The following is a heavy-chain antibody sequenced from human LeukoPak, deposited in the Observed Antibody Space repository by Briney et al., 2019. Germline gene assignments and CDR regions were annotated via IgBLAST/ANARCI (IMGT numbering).Heavy chain of an antibody. CDR1: GFTFSSYA. CDR2: ISYGGSNK. J-gene: IGHJ4*02. D-gene: IGHD3-10*01. V-gene: IGHV3-30*04. Sequence: PGGSLRLSCAASGFTFSSYAMHWVRQAPGKGLEWVAVISYGGSNKYYADSVKGRFTISRDNSKNTLYLQMNSLRAEDTAVYYCARDGTHYYGSGSYYPPLDYWGQGTLVTVSS. CDR3: ARDGTHYYGSGSYYPPLDY.